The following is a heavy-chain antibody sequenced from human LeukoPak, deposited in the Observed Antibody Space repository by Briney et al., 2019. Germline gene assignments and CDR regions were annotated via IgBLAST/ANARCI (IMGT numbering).Heavy chain of an antibody. CDR2: ISSGGTT. CDR3: ARGASNGDYKIDY. V-gene: IGHV3-53*01. J-gene: IGHJ4*02. CDR1: AFSVSTFY. Sequence: GGSLRLSCAASAFSVSTFYMSWVRQAPGKGLEWVSVISSGGTTHYADSVKGRFTVSRDNSRNTPYLQMNSLRVEDTAVYYCARGASNGDYKIDYWGQGALVTVSS. D-gene: IGHD4-17*01.